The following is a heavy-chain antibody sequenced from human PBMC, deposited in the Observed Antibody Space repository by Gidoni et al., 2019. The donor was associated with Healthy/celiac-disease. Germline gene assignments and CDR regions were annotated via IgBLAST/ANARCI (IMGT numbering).Heavy chain of an antibody. D-gene: IGHD3-10*01. CDR3: AKMLHYGSGMMGYGMDV. V-gene: IGHV3-23*01. CDR2: ISGSGGST. Sequence: LESGGGLVQPGGSLRLSCAASGFTFSSYAMSWVRQAPGKGLEWVSAISGSGGSTYYADSVKGRFTISRDNSKNTLYLQMNSLRAEDTAVYYCAKMLHYGSGMMGYGMDVWGQGTTVTVSS. CDR1: GFTFSSYA. J-gene: IGHJ6*02.